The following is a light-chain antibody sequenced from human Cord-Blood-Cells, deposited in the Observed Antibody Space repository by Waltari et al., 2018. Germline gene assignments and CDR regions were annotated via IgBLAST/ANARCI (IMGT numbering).Light chain of an antibody. CDR2: DDS. J-gene: IGLJ2*01. Sequence: SYVLTQPPSVSVAPGKPPRINCGGNNIGRKTVHWYQQKPGQAPVLVVYDDSDRPSGIPERFSGSNSGNTATLTISRVEAGDEADYYCQVWDSSSDHVVFGGGTKLTVL. V-gene: IGLV3-21*03. CDR3: QVWDSSSDHVV. CDR1: NIGRKT.